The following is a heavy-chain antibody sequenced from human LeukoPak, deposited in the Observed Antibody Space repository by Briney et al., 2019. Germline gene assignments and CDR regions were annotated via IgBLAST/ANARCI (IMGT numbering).Heavy chain of an antibody. V-gene: IGHV1-2*02. CDR1: GYTFTGHS. D-gene: IGHD3-3*01. Sequence: GASVKVSCKASGYTFTGHSMYWVRQAPGQGLEWMGWIKPNSGGTNYAQKFQGRVTMTRDTSISTAYMELSRLRSDDTAVYYCARDLEWLYPGGAFDIWGQGTMVTVSS. CDR2: IKPNSGGT. CDR3: ARDLEWLYPGGAFDI. J-gene: IGHJ3*02.